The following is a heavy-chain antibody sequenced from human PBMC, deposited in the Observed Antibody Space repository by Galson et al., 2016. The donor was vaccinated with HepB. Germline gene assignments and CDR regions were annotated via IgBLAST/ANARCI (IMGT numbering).Heavy chain of an antibody. CDR3: ATGIVVAGKMYYHYMDV. V-gene: IGHV4-39*01. D-gene: IGHD6-19*01. CDR2: VLSSEGT. J-gene: IGHJ6*03. Sequence: SETLSLTCFVSGGTIRSDYYWGWIRQPPGRGLEWIGSVLSSEGTYYNPSLKSRVTISVDTSKNQFSLRLNSVTAADTGVYYCATGIVVAGKMYYHYMDVWGKGTTVTVSS. CDR1: GGTIRSDYY.